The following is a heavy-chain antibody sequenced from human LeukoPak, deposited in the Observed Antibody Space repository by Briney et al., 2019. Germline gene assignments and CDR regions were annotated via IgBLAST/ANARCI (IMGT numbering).Heavy chain of an antibody. D-gene: IGHD3-10*01. V-gene: IGHV1-69*04. CDR1: GGTFSSYA. CDR3: ARGGSYYGSGKDWFDP. Sequence: SVKVSCKASGGTFSSYAISWVRQAPGQGLEWMGRIIPILGIANYAQKFQGRVTITADKSTSTAYMELSSLRSEDTAVHYCARGGSYYGSGKDWFDPWGQGTLVTVSS. CDR2: IIPILGIA. J-gene: IGHJ5*02.